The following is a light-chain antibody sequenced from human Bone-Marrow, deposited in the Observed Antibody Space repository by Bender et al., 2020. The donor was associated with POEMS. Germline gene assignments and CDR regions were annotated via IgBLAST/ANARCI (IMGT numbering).Light chain of an antibody. CDR1: NSDVGGYNY. CDR2: EVI. CDR3: SSYAGEQKGV. J-gene: IGLJ3*02. Sequence: QSALTQPPSASGSPGQSVTISCTGTNSDVGGYNYVSWYQQHPGKAPKLIIYEVIKRPSGVSDRFSGSKSGNTASLTISGLQAEDEADYYCSSYAGEQKGVFGGGTRVTVL. V-gene: IGLV2-8*01.